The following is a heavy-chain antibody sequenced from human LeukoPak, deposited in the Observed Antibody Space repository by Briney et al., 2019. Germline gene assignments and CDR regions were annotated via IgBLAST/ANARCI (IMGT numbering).Heavy chain of an antibody. CDR2: IDWDDDK. V-gene: IGHV2-70*04. J-gene: IGHJ4*02. D-gene: IGHD3-16*01. CDR3: ARIPPGGSYAPDY. CDR1: GFSLSTSGMR. Sequence: KESGPALLKPTQTLTLTCSFSGFSLSTSGMRVTWIRQPPGKALEWLARIDWDDDKFYSTSLKTRLTTSKDTSKNQVVLTMTNMAPVDTATYYCARIPPGGSYAPDYWGQGTLVTVSS.